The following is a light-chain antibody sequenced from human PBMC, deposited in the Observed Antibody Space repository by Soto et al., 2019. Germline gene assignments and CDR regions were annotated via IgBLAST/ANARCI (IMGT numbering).Light chain of an antibody. Sequence: QMTQSPSSLSASLGDRVTITCRASQDISHYVAWYQQKPGRAPELLIYSASTWHSGVPSRFSGSGSGADFSLTITSLQPEDAAIYYCQQYDSGPLTFGGGTKVEI. CDR2: SAS. J-gene: IGKJ4*01. CDR1: QDISHY. CDR3: QQYDSGPLT. V-gene: IGKV1-27*01.